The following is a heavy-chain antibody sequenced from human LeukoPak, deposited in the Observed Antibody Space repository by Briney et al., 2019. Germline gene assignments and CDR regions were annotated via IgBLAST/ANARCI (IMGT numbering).Heavy chain of an antibody. CDR3: AAGYCSSTSCYRVTAFDI. V-gene: IGHV3-11*01. CDR1: GFTFSDYY. CDR2: ISSSGSTI. Sequence: GGSLRLSCAASGFTFSDYYMSWIRQAPGKGLEWVSYISSSGSTIYYADSVKGRFTISRDNAKNSLYLQMNSLRAEDTAVYYCAAGYCSSTSCYRVTAFDIWGQGTMVTVSS. J-gene: IGHJ3*02. D-gene: IGHD2-2*01.